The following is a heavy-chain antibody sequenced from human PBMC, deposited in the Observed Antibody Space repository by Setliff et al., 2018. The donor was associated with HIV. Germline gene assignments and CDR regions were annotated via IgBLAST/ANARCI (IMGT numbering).Heavy chain of an antibody. Sequence: ASVKVSCKASGYIFRNHYIHWVRQAPGKGLEWMAMINPEGGGTTNAQKFQGRITLASDTSTNTVYMELSSLRSEDTAVYYCARARRITMIVDAFDIWGQGTMVTVSS. CDR2: INPEGGGT. D-gene: IGHD3-22*01. J-gene: IGHJ3*02. CDR3: ARARRITMIVDAFDI. CDR1: GYIFRNHY. V-gene: IGHV1-46*01.